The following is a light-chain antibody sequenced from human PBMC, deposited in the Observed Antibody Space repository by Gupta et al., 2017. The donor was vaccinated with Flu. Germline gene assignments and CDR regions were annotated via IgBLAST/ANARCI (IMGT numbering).Light chain of an antibody. CDR1: QSVLYSSNNKNY. V-gene: IGKV4-1*01. CDR3: QQYYSTPYT. Sequence: NCKSSQSVLYSSNNKNYSAWYQQKPGQPPKLLIYWASTRESGVPDRFSGSGSGTDFTLTISSLQAEDVAVYYCQQYYSTPYTFGQGTKLEIK. J-gene: IGKJ2*01. CDR2: WAS.